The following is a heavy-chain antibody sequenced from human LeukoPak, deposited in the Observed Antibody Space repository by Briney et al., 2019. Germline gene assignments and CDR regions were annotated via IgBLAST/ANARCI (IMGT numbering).Heavy chain of an antibody. CDR3: ARDYYDSSGYYGYFDL. CDR2: IYYSGST. D-gene: IGHD3-22*01. J-gene: IGHJ2*01. V-gene: IGHV4-59*11. CDR1: GGSISSHY. Sequence: PSETLSLTCTVSGGSISSHYWSWIRQPPGKGLEWIGYIYYSGSTNYNPSLKSRVTISVDTSKNQFSLKLSSVTAADTAVYYCARDYYDSSGYYGYFDLWGRGTLVTVSS.